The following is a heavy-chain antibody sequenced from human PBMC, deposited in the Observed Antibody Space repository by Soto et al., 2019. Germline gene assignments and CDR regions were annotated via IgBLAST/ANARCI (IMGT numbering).Heavy chain of an antibody. CDR3: ARGLTTVTTVRYFDY. D-gene: IGHD4-17*01. Sequence: SETLSLTCAVYGGSFRGYYWSWIRQPPGKGLEWIGEINHSGRTNYNPSLKSRVTISVDTSKNQFSLKLSSVTAADTAVYYCARGLTTVTTVRYFDYWGQGTLVTVSS. J-gene: IGHJ4*02. CDR1: GGSFRGYY. V-gene: IGHV4-34*01. CDR2: INHSGRT.